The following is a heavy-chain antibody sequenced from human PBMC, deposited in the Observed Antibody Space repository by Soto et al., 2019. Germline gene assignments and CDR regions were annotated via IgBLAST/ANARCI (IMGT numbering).Heavy chain of an antibody. J-gene: IGHJ5*02. Sequence: QLQLQESGPGLVKPSETLSLTCTVSGGSISSRGYYWGWIRQPPGKGLEWIGTIYYSGSTYYTPSRESRVTISVDTSKNQFSLKLSSVTAADTAVYYCATSNWFDPWGQGTLVTVSS. V-gene: IGHV4-39*01. CDR1: GGSISSRGYY. CDR2: IYYSGST. CDR3: ATSNWFDP.